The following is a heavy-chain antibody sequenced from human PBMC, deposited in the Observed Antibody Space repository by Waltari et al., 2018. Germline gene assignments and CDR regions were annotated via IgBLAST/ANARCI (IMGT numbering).Heavy chain of an antibody. CDR2: MNPNSGNT. J-gene: IGHJ5*02. D-gene: IGHD6-6*01. V-gene: IGHV1-8*03. CDR3: ARVRAARNWFDP. Sequence: QVQLVQSGAEVKKPGASVKVSCKASGYTFTSYDINWVRQATGQGLEWMGWMNPNSGNTRYARKFQGRVTITRNTSISTAYMELSSLRSEDTAVYYCARVRAARNWFDPWGQGTLVTVSS. CDR1: GYTFTSYD.